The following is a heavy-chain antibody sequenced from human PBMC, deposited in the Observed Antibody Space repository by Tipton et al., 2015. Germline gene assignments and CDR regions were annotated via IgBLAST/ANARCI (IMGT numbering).Heavy chain of an antibody. CDR1: GGSIIRGDYY. CDR3: ARDYSTVTIPYYYYGMDV. CDR2: IYYSGSN. J-gene: IGHJ6*02. Sequence: TLSLTCTVSGGSIIRGDYYWSWIRQHPGKGLEWIGYIYYSGSNYYNPSLKSRVTISVDTSKNQFSLKLSSVTAADTAVYYCARDYSTVTIPYYYYGMDVWGQGTTVTVSS. D-gene: IGHD4-17*01. V-gene: IGHV4-31*03.